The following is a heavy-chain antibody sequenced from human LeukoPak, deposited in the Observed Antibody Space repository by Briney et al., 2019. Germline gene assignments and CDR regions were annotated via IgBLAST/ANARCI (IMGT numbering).Heavy chain of an antibody. D-gene: IGHD6-13*01. J-gene: IGHJ6*02. CDR1: GFAFNFYA. Sequence: GGSLRRSCAASGFAFNFYAMSWVRQAPGKGLQWVSTINANGINTYYEDSVRGRFTISRDNSKNTLYLQMHSLRAEDTAVYYCARDFVAAPTVWGQGTTVTVSS. CDR2: INANGINT. CDR3: ARDFVAAPTV. V-gene: IGHV3-23*01.